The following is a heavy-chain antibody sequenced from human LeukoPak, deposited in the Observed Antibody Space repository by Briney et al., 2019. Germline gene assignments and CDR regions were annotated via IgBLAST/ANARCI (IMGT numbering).Heavy chain of an antibody. Sequence: PSETLSLTCAVYGGSFSGYYWSWLRQPPGKGLEWLGEINHSGSTNYNPSLKSRVTISVDTSKNQFSLKLSSVTAADTAVYYCARGRVRIAVAVDYFDYWGQGTLVTVSS. CDR1: GGSFSGYY. CDR3: ARGRVRIAVAVDYFDY. J-gene: IGHJ4*02. CDR2: INHSGST. D-gene: IGHD6-19*01. V-gene: IGHV4-34*01.